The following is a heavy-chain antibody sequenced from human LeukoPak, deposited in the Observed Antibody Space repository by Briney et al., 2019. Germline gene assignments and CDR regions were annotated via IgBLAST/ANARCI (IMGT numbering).Heavy chain of an antibody. CDR3: ASEQQLGPYYYYGMDV. CDR2: INPNSGGT. Sequence: ASVKVSCKASGYTFTGYYMHWVRQAPGQGLEWMGWINPNSGGTNYAQKFQGRVTMTRDTSISTAYMELSRLRSDDTAVYYCASEQQLGPYYYYGMDVWGQGTTVTISS. J-gene: IGHJ6*02. CDR1: GYTFTGYY. D-gene: IGHD6-13*01. V-gene: IGHV1-2*02.